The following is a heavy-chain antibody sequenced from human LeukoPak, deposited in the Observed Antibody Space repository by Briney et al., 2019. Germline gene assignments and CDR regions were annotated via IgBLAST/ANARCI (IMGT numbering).Heavy chain of an antibody. V-gene: IGHV5-51*01. D-gene: IGHD6-19*01. CDR3: ARQYSSVFDI. Sequence: GESLKISCKGSGYSFTRYWIGWVRQMPGKGLEWMGIIYPGESDIRYSPSFQGQVTISADKSISTAYLQWSSLKASDTAMYYCARQYSSVFDIWGQGTMVTVSS. CDR1: GYSFTRYW. CDR2: IYPGESDI. J-gene: IGHJ3*02.